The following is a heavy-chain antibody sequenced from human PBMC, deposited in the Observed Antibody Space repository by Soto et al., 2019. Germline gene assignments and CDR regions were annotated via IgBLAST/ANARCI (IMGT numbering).Heavy chain of an antibody. CDR3: ARGCETYYYDSSGYYPWFDP. CDR1: GGTFSSYA. J-gene: IGHJ5*02. Sequence: SVKVSCKASGGTFSSYAISWVRQAPGQGLEWMGGIIPILGTANYAQKFQGRVTITADESTSTAYMELSSLRSEDTAVYYCARGCETYYYDSSGYYPWFDPWGQGTLVTSPQ. V-gene: IGHV1-69*13. D-gene: IGHD3-22*01. CDR2: IIPILGTA.